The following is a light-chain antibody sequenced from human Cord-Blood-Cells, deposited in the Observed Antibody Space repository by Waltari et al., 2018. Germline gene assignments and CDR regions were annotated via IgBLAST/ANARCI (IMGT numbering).Light chain of an antibody. V-gene: IGLV2-23*01. CDR1: RSDVGGYNL. Sequence: QSALTQPAPVPGPPGQSSTISRTGTRSDVGGYNLVSWYQQHPGKAPKLMIYEGSKRPSGVSNRFSGSKSGNTASLTISGLQAEDEADYYCCSYAGSSTWVFGGGTKLTVL. J-gene: IGLJ3*02. CDR3: CSYAGSSTWV. CDR2: EGS.